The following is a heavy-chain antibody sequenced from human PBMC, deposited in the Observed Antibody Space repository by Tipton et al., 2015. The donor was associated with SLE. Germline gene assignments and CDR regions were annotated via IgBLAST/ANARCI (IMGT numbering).Heavy chain of an antibody. CDR2: IYYSGST. J-gene: IGHJ3*02. CDR1: GGSISSSSYY. V-gene: IGHV4-39*07. Sequence: TLSLTCTVSGGSISSSSYYWGWIRQPPGKGLECIGSIYYSGSTYYNPSLKSRVTISVDTSKNQFSLKLSSVTAADTAVYYCARGYITLGAFDIWGQGTMVAVSS. D-gene: IGHD7-27*01. CDR3: ARGYITLGAFDI.